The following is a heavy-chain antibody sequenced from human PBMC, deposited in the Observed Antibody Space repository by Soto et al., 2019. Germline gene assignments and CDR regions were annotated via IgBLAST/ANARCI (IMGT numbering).Heavy chain of an antibody. CDR3: ARDVPTIVAKDAFDI. V-gene: IGHV1-18*01. Sequence: QGQLVQSGVEVKKPGASVKVSCKASGYTFTTYGISWVRQAPGQGLEWMGWISGYKNNTDYAQKFQGRVTMTTDTSTTTVYMDLGSLRSDDTAMYYCARDVPTIVAKDAFDIWGQGTMVTVSS. CDR2: ISGYKNNT. D-gene: IGHD2-21*01. J-gene: IGHJ3*02. CDR1: GYTFTTYG.